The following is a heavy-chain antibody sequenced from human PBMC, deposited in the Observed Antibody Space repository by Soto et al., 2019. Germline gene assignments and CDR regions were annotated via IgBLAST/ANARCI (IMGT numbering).Heavy chain of an antibody. CDR1: GYSFTSYW. V-gene: IGHV5-10-1*01. D-gene: IGHD1-26*01. CDR2: IDPSDSYT. Sequence: GESLKISCKGSGYSFTSYWISWVRQMPGKGLEWMGRIDPSDSYTNYSPSFQGHVTISADKSISTAYLQWSSLKASDTAMYYCASTPKWEQRYYYYGMDVGGKGTTFTVSS. CDR3: ASTPKWEQRYYYYGMDV. J-gene: IGHJ6*04.